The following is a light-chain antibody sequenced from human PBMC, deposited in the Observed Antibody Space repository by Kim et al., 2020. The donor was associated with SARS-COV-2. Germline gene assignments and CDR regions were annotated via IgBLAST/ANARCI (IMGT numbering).Light chain of an antibody. CDR3: KQYNSYSDMYT. CDR1: QSISSW. Sequence: DIQMTQSPSTLSASVGDRVTITCRASQSISSWLAWYQQKPGKAPKLLIYKASSLESGVPSRFSGSGSGTEFTLTISSLQPDDFATYYCKQYNSYSDMYTFGQGTKLEI. V-gene: IGKV1-5*03. J-gene: IGKJ2*01. CDR2: KAS.